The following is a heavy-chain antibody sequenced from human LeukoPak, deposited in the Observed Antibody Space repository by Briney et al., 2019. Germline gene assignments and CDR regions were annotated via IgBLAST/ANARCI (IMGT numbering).Heavy chain of an antibody. Sequence: SETLSLTCTVSGGSISSSSYYWGWIRQPPGKGLEWIGSIYYSGSTYYNPSLKSRVTISVGTSKNQFSLKLSSVTAADTAVYYCARHVTGYSSGWYFRDYYYMDVWGKGTTVTISS. V-gene: IGHV4-39*01. CDR2: IYYSGST. CDR3: ARHVTGYSSGWYFRDYYYMDV. J-gene: IGHJ6*03. D-gene: IGHD6-19*01. CDR1: GGSISSSSYY.